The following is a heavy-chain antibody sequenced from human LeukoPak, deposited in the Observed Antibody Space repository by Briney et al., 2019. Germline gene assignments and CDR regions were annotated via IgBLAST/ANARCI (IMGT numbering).Heavy chain of an antibody. CDR2: ISSSSSYI. J-gene: IGHJ6*03. Sequence: GGSLRLSCAASGFTFSSYDMNWVRQAPGKGLEWVPSISSSSSYIYYTDSLKGRFTISRDNAKNSLFLQMNSLRAEDTAVYYCARVQGYYYYIDVWGKGTTVTVSS. CDR3: ARVQGYYYYIDV. CDR1: GFTFSSYD. V-gene: IGHV3-21*01. D-gene: IGHD3-10*01.